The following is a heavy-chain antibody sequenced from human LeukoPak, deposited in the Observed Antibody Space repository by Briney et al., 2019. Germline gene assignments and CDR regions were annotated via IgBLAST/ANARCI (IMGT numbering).Heavy chain of an antibody. CDR2: INHNSGGT. Sequence: ASVKVSCKASGYTFTGYYMHWVRQAPGQGLEWMGWINHNSGGTNYAQKFQGRVTMTRDTSISTAYMELSRLRSDDTAVYYCARAPNDYSNYWFDPWGRGTLVTVSS. J-gene: IGHJ5*02. CDR3: ARAPNDYSNYWFDP. D-gene: IGHD4-11*01. CDR1: GYTFTGYY. V-gene: IGHV1-2*02.